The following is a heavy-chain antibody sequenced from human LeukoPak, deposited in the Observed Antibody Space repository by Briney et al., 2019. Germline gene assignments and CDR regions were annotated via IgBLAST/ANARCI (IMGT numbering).Heavy chain of an antibody. Sequence: SETLSLTCTVSSGSINSYFWGWVRQPPGKGLEWIGRIYTTGITHCNPSLKSRVTMSVDTSTNQFSLNLRSMTAADTAVYYCGRQGYTASHYFLDFWSQGTLVAVS. J-gene: IGHJ4*02. V-gene: IGHV4-4*07. D-gene: IGHD1-26*01. CDR1: SGSINSYF. CDR3: GRQGYTASHYFLDF. CDR2: IYTTGIT.